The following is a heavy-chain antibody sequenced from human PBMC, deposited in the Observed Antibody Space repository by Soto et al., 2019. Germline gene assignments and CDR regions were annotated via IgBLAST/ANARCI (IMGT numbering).Heavy chain of an antibody. CDR3: TKESSSGWSPFDS. CDR2: INPKSGGT. J-gene: IGHJ4*02. D-gene: IGHD6-19*01. Sequence: ASVKVSCKASGYTFTGYFIHWLRQAPGQGLEWMGWINPKSGGTNYAQNFQGRVTLTRDTSITTAYMEVNSLRSDDTAVYYCTKESSSGWSPFDSWGQGTLVTVSS. V-gene: IGHV1-2*02. CDR1: GYTFTGYF.